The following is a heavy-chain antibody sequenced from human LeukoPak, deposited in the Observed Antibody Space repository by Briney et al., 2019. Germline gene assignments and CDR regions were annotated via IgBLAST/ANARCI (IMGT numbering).Heavy chain of an antibody. CDR3: AKGGPASYYHYGMDV. J-gene: IGHJ6*02. CDR2: ISYDGSNK. Sequence: PGGSLRLSCAASGFTFSSYGMHWVRQAPGKGLEWVAVISYDGSNKYYADSVKGRFTISRDNSKNTLYLQMNSLRAEDTAVYYCAKGGPASYYHYGMDVWGQGTTVTVSS. D-gene: IGHD2-2*01. CDR1: GFTFSSYG. V-gene: IGHV3-30*18.